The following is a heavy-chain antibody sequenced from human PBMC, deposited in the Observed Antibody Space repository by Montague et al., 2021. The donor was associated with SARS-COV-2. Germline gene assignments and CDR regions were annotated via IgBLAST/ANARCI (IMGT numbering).Heavy chain of an antibody. CDR2: VYYNGDA. Sequence: SETLSLTCTVSGGSTASHYWNWVRQSPGKRPELICYVYYNGDAKYNPSLQSRVTMSIYSSENQFSLRLNSVTAADTAVYFCARGWAFDPWGQGRLVTVSS. CDR1: GGSTASHY. D-gene: IGHD6-19*01. V-gene: IGHV4-59*08. J-gene: IGHJ3*01. CDR3: ARGWAFDP.